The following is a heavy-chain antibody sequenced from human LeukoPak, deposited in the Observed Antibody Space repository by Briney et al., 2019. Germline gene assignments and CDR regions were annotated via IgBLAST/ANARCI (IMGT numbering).Heavy chain of an antibody. CDR3: AKDPRQQQLVPY. CDR2: ISGSGGST. D-gene: IGHD6-13*01. Sequence: PGRSLRLSCAASGFTFSSYAMSWVRQAPGKGLEWVSAISGSGGSTYYADSVKGRFTISRDNSKNTLYLQMNSLRAEDTAVYYCAKDPRQQQLVPYWGQGTLVTVSS. V-gene: IGHV3-23*01. CDR1: GFTFSSYA. J-gene: IGHJ4*02.